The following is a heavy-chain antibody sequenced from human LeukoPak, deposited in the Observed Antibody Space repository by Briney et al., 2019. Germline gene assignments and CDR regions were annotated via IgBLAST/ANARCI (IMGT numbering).Heavy chain of an antibody. CDR3: ARVEKIGNYYDSSMAFDY. CDR1: GASISSSSYF. V-gene: IGHV4-39*01. J-gene: IGHJ4*02. D-gene: IGHD3-22*01. Sequence: PSETLSLTCTVSGASISSSSYFWGWIRQPPGKGLEYIGSVYYSGSTYYNPSLRSRVTISVDRSKNQFSLKLSSVTAADTAVYYCARVEKIGNYYDSSMAFDYWGQGTLVTVSS. CDR2: VYYSGST.